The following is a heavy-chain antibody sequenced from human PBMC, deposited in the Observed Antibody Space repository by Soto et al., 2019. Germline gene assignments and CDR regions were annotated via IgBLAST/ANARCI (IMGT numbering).Heavy chain of an antibody. V-gene: IGHV1-18*01. D-gene: IGHD4-17*01. CDR2: INVYNDRT. Sequence: QVQLVQSGAEVKTPGASVKVSCKASGYSFTSYSISWVRQAPGQGLEWMGWINVYNDRTNFAQNLQDRVTLTTDRXAXXVQVELRSLRADDTAVYYCAEEAGYGDDQDAAFDIWGQGTLGTVSS. CDR1: GYSFTSYS. J-gene: IGHJ3*02. CDR3: AEEAGYGDDQDAAFDI.